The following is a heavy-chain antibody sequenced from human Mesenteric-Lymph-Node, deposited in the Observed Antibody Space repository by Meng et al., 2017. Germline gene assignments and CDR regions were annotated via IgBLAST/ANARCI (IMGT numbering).Heavy chain of an antibody. V-gene: IGHV3-23*01. D-gene: IGHD3-10*01. CDR2: ITASGFTT. CDR1: GFTFSSYW. CDR3: ARAPLWFGEIVDDFDI. Sequence: GESLKISCAASGFTFSSYWMSWVRQAPGKGLEWVSAITASGFTTHYADSVKGRYTISRDNSQNTLTLQMSSLRADDAAVYYCARAPLWFGEIVDDFDIWGQGTVVTVSS. J-gene: IGHJ3*02.